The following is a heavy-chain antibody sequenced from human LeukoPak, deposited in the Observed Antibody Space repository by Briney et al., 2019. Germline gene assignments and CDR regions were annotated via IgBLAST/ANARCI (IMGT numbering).Heavy chain of an antibody. CDR1: GGSVSSYY. J-gene: IGHJ6*03. Sequence: SETLSFTCTVSGGSVSSYYWSWIRQPAGKGLEWIGHIYSSGSTNCNPSLKSRVTMSVDTSKNQVSLKLSSVTAADTAVYYCARGSGPYYYYYMDVWGKGTTVTVSS. D-gene: IGHD2-15*01. CDR3: ARGSGPYYYYYMDV. CDR2: IYSSGST. V-gene: IGHV4-4*07.